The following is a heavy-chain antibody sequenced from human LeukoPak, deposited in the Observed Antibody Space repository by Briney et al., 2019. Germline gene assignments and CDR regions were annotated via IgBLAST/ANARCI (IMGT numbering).Heavy chain of an antibody. D-gene: IGHD2-2*01. V-gene: IGHV4-34*01. CDR1: GGSFSGYY. Sequence: PSETLSLTCAVYGGSFSGYYWSWIRQPPGKGLEWIGEINHSGSTNYNPSLKSRVTISVDTSKNQFSLKLSSVTAADTAVYYCARDSSTSYQGAFDIWGQGTMVTVSS. J-gene: IGHJ3*02. CDR2: INHSGST. CDR3: ARDSSTSYQGAFDI.